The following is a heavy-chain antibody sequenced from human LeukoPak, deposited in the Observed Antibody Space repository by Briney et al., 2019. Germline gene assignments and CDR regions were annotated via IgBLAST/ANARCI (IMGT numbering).Heavy chain of an antibody. CDR3: ARDLDGGNPFDY. CDR1: EFTFSSYS. CDR2: ISSSGRTI. D-gene: IGHD4-23*01. V-gene: IGHV3-48*04. Sequence: GGSLRLSCAASEFTFSSYSMNWVRQAPGKGLEWVSYISSSGRTIYYADSVKGRFTISRDNAKNSLYLQMNNLRAEDTAIYYCARDLDGGNPFDYWGQGTLVTVSS. J-gene: IGHJ4*02.